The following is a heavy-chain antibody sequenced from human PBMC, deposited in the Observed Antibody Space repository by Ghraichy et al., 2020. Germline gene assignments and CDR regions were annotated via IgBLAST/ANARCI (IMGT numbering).Heavy chain of an antibody. CDR2: ISGSGGST. V-gene: IGHV3-23*01. J-gene: IGHJ4*02. CDR1: GFTFSSYA. D-gene: IGHD6-6*01. CDR3: AKLTLFGIAARQSLPGGY. Sequence: GESLNISCAASGFTFSSYAMSWVRQAPGKGLEWVSAISGSGGSTYYADSVKGRFTISRDNSKNTLYLQMNSLRAEDTAVYYCAKLTLFGIAARQSLPGGYWGQGTLVTVSS.